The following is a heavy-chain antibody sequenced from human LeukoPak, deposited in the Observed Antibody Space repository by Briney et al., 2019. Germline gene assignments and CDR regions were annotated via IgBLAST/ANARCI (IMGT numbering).Heavy chain of an antibody. Sequence: GESLKISCKGSGYSFTSYWIGWVRQMPGKGLEWMGIIYPGDSDTRYSPSFQGQVTISADKSISTAYLQWSSLKASDTAMYYCARFDHYYDSSGYYSFDYWGQGTLVTVSS. D-gene: IGHD3-22*01. CDR3: ARFDHYYDSSGYYSFDY. V-gene: IGHV5-51*01. CDR1: GYSFTSYW. CDR2: IYPGDSDT. J-gene: IGHJ4*02.